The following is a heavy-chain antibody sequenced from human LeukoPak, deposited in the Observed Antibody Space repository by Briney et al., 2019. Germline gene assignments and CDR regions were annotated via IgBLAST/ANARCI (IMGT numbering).Heavy chain of an antibody. V-gene: IGHV5-51*01. CDR3: ARGGVDSTGSTNYFDY. CDR1: GYAFANYW. Sequence: KAGESLKISCKGSGYAFANYWIGWVRHMPGKGLEWMGIIYPGDSDTRYSPSFQGQVTISADKSISSAYLQWTSLKPSDTAIYYCARGGVDSTGSTNYFDYWGQGTLVTVSS. CDR2: IYPGDSDT. J-gene: IGHJ4*02. D-gene: IGHD3-22*01.